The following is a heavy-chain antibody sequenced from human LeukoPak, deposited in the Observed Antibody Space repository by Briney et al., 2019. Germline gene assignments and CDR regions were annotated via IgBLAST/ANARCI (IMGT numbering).Heavy chain of an antibody. CDR2: INSNGGGS. V-gene: IGHV1-2*02. CDR1: GYTFTGYY. D-gene: IGHD2-8*02. CDR3: ARVRQTGAESDS. J-gene: IGHJ4*02. Sequence: GCSVKVSCKASGYTFTGYYMNWVRQAPGQGLEWMGWINSNGGGSSYAQKVQDRVTMTRDTSINTDYLELTRLTSDDTAVYYCARVRQTGAESDSWGQGTLVTVSS.